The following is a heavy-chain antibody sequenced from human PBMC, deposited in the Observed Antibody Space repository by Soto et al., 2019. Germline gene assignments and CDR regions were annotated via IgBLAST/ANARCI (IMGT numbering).Heavy chain of an antibody. Sequence: GASVKVSCKASGYTFTGYYMHWVRQAPGQGLEWMGWINPNSGGTNYAQKFQGWVTMTRDTSISTAYMELSRLRSDDTAVYYCARDRSSAEPSAFDIWGQGTMVTVSS. CDR3: ARDRSSAEPSAFDI. CDR1: GYTFTGYY. V-gene: IGHV1-2*04. D-gene: IGHD6-25*01. CDR2: INPNSGGT. J-gene: IGHJ3*02.